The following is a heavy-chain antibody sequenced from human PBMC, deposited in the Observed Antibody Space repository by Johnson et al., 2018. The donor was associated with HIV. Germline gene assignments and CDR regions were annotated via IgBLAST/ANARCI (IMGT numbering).Heavy chain of an antibody. CDR1: GFTFSNFW. CDR2: IKQDGSEK. J-gene: IGHJ3*02. V-gene: IGHV3-7*02. Sequence: VQLVESGGGLVKPGGSLRLSCAASGFTFSNFWMSWVRQAPGKGLEWVDNIKQDGSEKYYLASVKGRFTISRDNAKNSLYLQMNSLRAEDTAVYYCARRVNTMVRGAILAAFDIWGQGTMVTVSS. D-gene: IGHD3-10*01. CDR3: ARRVNTMVRGAILAAFDI.